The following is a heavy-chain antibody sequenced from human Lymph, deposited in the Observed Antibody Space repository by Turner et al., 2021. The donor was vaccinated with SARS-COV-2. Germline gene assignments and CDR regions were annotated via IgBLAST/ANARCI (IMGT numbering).Heavy chain of an antibody. CDR3: ASNFWSAYRLDY. Sequence: QVQLVESGGGVVQLGRSLRLSCVASGFALSNDAMHWVRQAPGKGLEWVGVISYDGSNKYYADSVKGRFTISRDNSKNTLYLQMNSLRAEDTAVYYCASNFWSAYRLDYWGQGTLVTVSS. CDR1: GFALSNDA. D-gene: IGHD3-3*01. CDR2: ISYDGSNK. V-gene: IGHV3-30-3*01. J-gene: IGHJ4*02.